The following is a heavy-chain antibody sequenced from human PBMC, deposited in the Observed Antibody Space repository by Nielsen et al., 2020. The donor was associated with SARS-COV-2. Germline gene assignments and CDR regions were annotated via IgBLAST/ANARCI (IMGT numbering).Heavy chain of an antibody. CDR3: ARGEGWLAPDAFDI. CDR2: IIPIFGTA. V-gene: IGHV1-69*13. CDR1: GGTFSSYA. D-gene: IGHD6-19*01. J-gene: IGHJ3*02. Sequence: SVKVSCKASGGTFSSYAISWVRQAPGQGLEWMGGIIPIFGTANYAQKFQGRVTITADESTSTAYMELSSLRSVDTAVYYCARGEGWLAPDAFDIWGQGTMVTVSS.